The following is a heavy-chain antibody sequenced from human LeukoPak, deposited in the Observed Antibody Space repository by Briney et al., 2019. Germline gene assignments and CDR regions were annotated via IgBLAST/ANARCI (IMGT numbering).Heavy chain of an antibody. D-gene: IGHD3-10*01. CDR1: GGSFSGYY. Sequence: SETLSLTCAVYGGSFSGYYWSWIRQPPGKGLEWIGEINHSGSTNYNPSLKSRVTISVDTSKNQFSLKLSSVTAADTAVYYCARDGLLWFGELFSPGRYYYYYMDVWGKGTTVTVSS. V-gene: IGHV4-34*01. CDR3: ARDGLLWFGELFSPGRYYYYYMDV. CDR2: INHSGST. J-gene: IGHJ6*03.